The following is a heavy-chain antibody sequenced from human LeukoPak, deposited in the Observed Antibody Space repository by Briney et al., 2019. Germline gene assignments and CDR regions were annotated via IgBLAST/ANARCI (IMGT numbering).Heavy chain of an antibody. D-gene: IGHD4-17*01. J-gene: IGHJ6*02. V-gene: IGHV3-30-3*01. CDR2: ISYDGNNK. Sequence: GGSLRLSCAASGFTFSNYSMHWVRQAPGKGLEWVAVISYDGNNKYYADSVKGRLTISRDNSKNTLYLQMNSLRVEDTAVSYCAREITVTTADYGMDVWGQGTTVTVSS. CDR3: AREITVTTADYGMDV. CDR1: GFTFSNYS.